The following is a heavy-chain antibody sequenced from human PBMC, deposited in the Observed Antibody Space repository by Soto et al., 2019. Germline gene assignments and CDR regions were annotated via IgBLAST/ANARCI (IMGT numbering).Heavy chain of an antibody. V-gene: IGHV2-5*02. Sequence: QITLKESGPTLVKSTQTLTLTCTFSGFSLTTSGVGVGWIRQPPGKALEWLALIYWDDDKRYSPSLKSRLTITKDTPKNQVVLMMTNMDPVDTATYYCAPSLGEDWFDPWGQGTLVTVSS. J-gene: IGHJ5*02. CDR1: GFSLTTSGVG. D-gene: IGHD3-16*01. CDR2: IYWDDDK. CDR3: APSLGEDWFDP.